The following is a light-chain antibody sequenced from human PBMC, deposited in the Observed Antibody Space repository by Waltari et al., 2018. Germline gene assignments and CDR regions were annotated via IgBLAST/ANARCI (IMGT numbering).Light chain of an antibody. CDR1: QSISTY. Sequence: DIQMPQSPSSLSASVGARVTIACRESQSISTYLNWYQQKPGKAPKPLISAASSLQSGVPSRFSGSGSGTDFTFTIRSLQPEDFATYYCQQSDSTPYTFGQGTKLEIK. CDR3: QQSDSTPYT. J-gene: IGKJ2*01. V-gene: IGKV1-39*01. CDR2: AAS.